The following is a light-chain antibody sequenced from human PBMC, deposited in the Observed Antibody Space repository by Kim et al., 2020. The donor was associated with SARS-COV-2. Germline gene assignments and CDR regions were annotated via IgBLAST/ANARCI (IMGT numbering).Light chain of an antibody. V-gene: IGKV1-39*01. Sequence: ASVGDRVTITCRTSQRISSSLNWYPQKPGTAPKLLIYAASGLQSGVPSRFSGSGSGTDFTLTINGLQPEDFATYFCQQSYTFPRTFGQWTKVDIQ. CDR1: QRISSS. CDR3: QQSYTFPRT. J-gene: IGKJ1*01. CDR2: AAS.